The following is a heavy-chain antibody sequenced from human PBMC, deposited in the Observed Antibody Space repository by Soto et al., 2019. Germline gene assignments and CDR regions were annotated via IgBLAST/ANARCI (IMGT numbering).Heavy chain of an antibody. CDR2: ISSSSSYI. CDR1: GFTFSSYS. J-gene: IGHJ6*02. V-gene: IGHV3-21*01. D-gene: IGHD6-19*01. Sequence: EVQLVESGGGLVKPGGSLRLSCAASGFTFSSYSMNWVRQAPGKGLEWVSSISSSSSYIYYADSVKGRFTISRDNAKNSLYLQMNSLRAEDTAVYYCARAFYKLRGWYEYRRDLNQRPYYYYGMDVWGQGTTVTVSS. CDR3: ARAFYKLRGWYEYRRDLNQRPYYYYGMDV.